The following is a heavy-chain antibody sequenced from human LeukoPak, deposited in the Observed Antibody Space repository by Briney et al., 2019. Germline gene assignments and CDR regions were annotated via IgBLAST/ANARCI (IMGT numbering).Heavy chain of an antibody. V-gene: IGHV4-38-2*02. Sequence: SETLSLTCTVSGYSISSGYYWGWIRQPPGKGLEWIGSIYHSGSTYYNPSLKSRVTISVDTSKNQFSLKLSSVTAADTAVYYCALGYCSGGSCSESEQYYFDYWGQGTLVTVSS. CDR1: GYSISSGYY. D-gene: IGHD2-15*01. J-gene: IGHJ4*02. CDR3: ALGYCSGGSCSESEQYYFDY. CDR2: IYHSGST.